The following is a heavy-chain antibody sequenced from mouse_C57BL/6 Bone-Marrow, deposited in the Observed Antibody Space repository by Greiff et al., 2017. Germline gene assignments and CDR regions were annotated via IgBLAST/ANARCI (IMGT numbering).Heavy chain of an antibody. J-gene: IGHJ4*01. CDR3: AQKEDYYGSSYAMDY. V-gene: IGHV1-22*01. CDR1: GYTFTDYN. CDR2: INPNNGGT. Sequence: EVQLQQSGPELVKPGASVKLSCKASGYTFTDYNMHWVKQSHGKSLEWIGYINPNNGGTSYNQKFKGKATLTVNKSYSTAYMELRSLTSEESAVYYCAQKEDYYGSSYAMDYWGQGTSVTVSS. D-gene: IGHD1-1*01.